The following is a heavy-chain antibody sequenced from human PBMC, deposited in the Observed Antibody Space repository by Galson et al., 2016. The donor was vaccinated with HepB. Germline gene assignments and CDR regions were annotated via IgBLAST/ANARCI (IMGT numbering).Heavy chain of an antibody. CDR3: ARENYGVDV. CDR1: GFTFSTYY. CDR2: LNGNGRNT. J-gene: IGHJ4*02. Sequence: SLRLSCAASGFTFSTYYMHWIRQAPGKGLVWVSRLNGNGRNTDYADSVKGRFTISRDNAKNTLYLQMSSLRAEDTAVYYCARENYGVDVWGQGTLVPVSS. V-gene: IGHV3-74*01. D-gene: IGHD4/OR15-4a*01.